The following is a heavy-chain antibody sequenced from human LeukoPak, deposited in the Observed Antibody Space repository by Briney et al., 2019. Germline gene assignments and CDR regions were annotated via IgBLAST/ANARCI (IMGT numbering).Heavy chain of an antibody. J-gene: IGHJ4*02. Sequence: SQTLSLTCTVSGGSVSDGNYYWTWVRQPAGKGLEWIGRIYSSEDTKYNPSLKSRFTISLDTSKNQFALRLTSVTAADTAVYYCARVSNDAARSLDSWGQGTLVTVSS. V-gene: IGHV4-61*02. CDR2: IYSSEDT. CDR1: GGSVSDGNYY. CDR3: ARVSNDAARSLDS. D-gene: IGHD6-6*01.